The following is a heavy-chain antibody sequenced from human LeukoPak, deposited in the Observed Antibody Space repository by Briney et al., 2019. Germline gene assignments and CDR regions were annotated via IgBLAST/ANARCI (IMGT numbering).Heavy chain of an antibody. V-gene: IGHV3-64D*06. CDR2: IGPNGAST. CDR3: VKDLTGTWSFDY. CDR1: GFTFSSYS. Sequence: PGGSLRPSCAASGFTFSSYSMNWVRQAPGKGLEYVSSIGPNGASTLYADSVKGRFTISRDNSKNALYLQLTSLRLEDTALYYCVKDLTGTWSFDYWGQGTLVTVSS. J-gene: IGHJ4*02. D-gene: IGHD3-9*01.